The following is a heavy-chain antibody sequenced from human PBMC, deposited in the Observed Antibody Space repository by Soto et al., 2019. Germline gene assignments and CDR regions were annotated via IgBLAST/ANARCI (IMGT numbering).Heavy chain of an antibody. CDR1: GVSMRNSY. CDR2: ISTSGNT. CDR3: ARGAAARPRYYYYGMDV. D-gene: IGHD6-6*01. V-gene: IGHV4-4*07. J-gene: IGHJ6*02. Sequence: PSETLSLTCSVSGVSMRNSYWTWIRQSAGKGLEWIGRISTSGNTNYNPSLNSRLTMSVDTSKNQFSLKLSSVTAADTAVYYCARGAAARPRYYYYGMDVWGQGTTVT.